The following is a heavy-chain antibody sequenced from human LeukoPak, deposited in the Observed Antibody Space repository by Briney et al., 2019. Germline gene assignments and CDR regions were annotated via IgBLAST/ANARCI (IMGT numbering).Heavy chain of an antibody. CDR3: ARDPCSGGSCPDY. J-gene: IGHJ4*02. Sequence: ASAKVSCKASGYTFTSYAMHWVRQAPGQRLEWMGWINAGNGNTKYSQKFQGRVTITRDTSASTAYMELSSLRSEDTAVYYCARDPCSGGSCPDYWGQGTLVTVSS. CDR1: GYTFTSYA. CDR2: INAGNGNT. V-gene: IGHV1-3*01. D-gene: IGHD2-15*01.